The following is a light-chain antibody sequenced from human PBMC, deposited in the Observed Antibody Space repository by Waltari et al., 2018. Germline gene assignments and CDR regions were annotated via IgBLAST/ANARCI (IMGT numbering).Light chain of an antibody. CDR2: DIS. J-gene: IGKJ5*01. CDR3: QQLNEYPIT. Sequence: DIQLTQSPSFLSASGGDRVTITCRASQGLTSYFAWYQQKPGKAPKLLIYDISTLQSGVPSRFSGSGSGTEFTLTISSLQPEDSATYYCQQLNEYPITFGQGTRVETK. V-gene: IGKV1-9*01. CDR1: QGLTSY.